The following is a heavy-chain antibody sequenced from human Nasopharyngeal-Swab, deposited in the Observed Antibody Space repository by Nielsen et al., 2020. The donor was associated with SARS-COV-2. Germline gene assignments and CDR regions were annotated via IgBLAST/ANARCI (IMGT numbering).Heavy chain of an antibody. CDR3: AIGAAVGTLFHGMDV. Sequence: GAYMKMSCATCGYRFTEYWIAWVRQAPGKGLECMGTIFPGDSDTRYSPSFEGRVTISVDQSITTAYLHWTSLKASDTAKYYCAIGAAVGTLFHGMDVWGQGTMVTVSS. CDR2: IFPGDSDT. CDR1: GYRFTEYW. J-gene: IGHJ6*02. V-gene: IGHV5-51*01. D-gene: IGHD1-26*01.